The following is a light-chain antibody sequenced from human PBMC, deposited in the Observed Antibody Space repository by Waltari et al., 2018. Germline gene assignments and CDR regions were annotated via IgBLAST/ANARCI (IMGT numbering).Light chain of an antibody. CDR1: NSNIGKNT. Sequence: QSVVTQPPSASAPPGQRVTMSCSGSNSNIGKNTVNWYQQLPGTAPKLLVFRNVQRPSGVPDRVSASRSGTSASLAISGLQFDDEADYYCATWDDSLNGWVFGGGTRLTVL. J-gene: IGLJ3*02. V-gene: IGLV1-44*01. CDR3: ATWDDSLNGWV. CDR2: RNV.